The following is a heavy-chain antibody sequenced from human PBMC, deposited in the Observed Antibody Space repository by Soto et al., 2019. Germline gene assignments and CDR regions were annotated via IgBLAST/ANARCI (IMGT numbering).Heavy chain of an antibody. D-gene: IGHD3-22*01. CDR2: INPSGGST. J-gene: IGHJ4*01. CDR1: GYTFTSYY. CDR3: AKNPGYYYDSTGYHFDY. V-gene: IGHV1-46*01. Sequence: ASVKVSCKASGYTFTSYYMHWVRQAPGQVLEWMGIINPSGGSTSYAQKFQGRVTMTRDTSTSTVYMELSSLRSEDTAVYYCAKNPGYYYDSTGYHFDYWGHGTLVTVSS.